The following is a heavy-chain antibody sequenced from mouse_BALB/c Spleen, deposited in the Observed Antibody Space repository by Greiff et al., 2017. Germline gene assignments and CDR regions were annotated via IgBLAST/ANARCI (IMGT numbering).Heavy chain of an antibody. CDR3: ARAGYGNYGYFDY. D-gene: IGHD2-10*02. CDR1: GYTFTSYW. Sequence: DLVKPGASVKLSCKASGYTFTSYWINWIKQRPGQGLEWIGRIAPGSGSTYYNEMFKGKATLTVDTSSSTAYIQLSSLSSEDSAVYFCARAGYGNYGYFDYWGQGTTLTVSA. J-gene: IGHJ2*01. CDR2: IAPGSGST. V-gene: IGHV1S41*01.